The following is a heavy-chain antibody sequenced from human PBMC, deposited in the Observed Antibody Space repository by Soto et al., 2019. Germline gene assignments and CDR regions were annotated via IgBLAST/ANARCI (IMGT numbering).Heavy chain of an antibody. D-gene: IGHD3-3*01. CDR3: VKDQSITIFGVLNWFDP. J-gene: IGHJ5*02. CDR1: GFTFSSYA. Sequence: EVQLLESGGGLVQPGGSLRLSCATSGFTFSSYAMNWVRQAPGKGLAWVSGISASGSGTFYADSVKGRFTISRDNSKNTLYLKMNSLRAEDTALYYCVKDQSITIFGVLNWFDPWGQGTLVTVSS. CDR2: ISASGSGT. V-gene: IGHV3-23*01.